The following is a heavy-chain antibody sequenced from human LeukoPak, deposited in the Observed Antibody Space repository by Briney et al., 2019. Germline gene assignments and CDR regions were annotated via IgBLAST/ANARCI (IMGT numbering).Heavy chain of an antibody. D-gene: IGHD2-15*01. CDR2: IIPIFGTA. J-gene: IGHJ3*02. CDR3: PRASYDIVVVVAATPAPAFDI. V-gene: IGHV1-69*05. Sequence: ASVKVSCKASGGTFSSYAISWVRQAPGQGLEWIGGIIPIFGTANYAQKFQGRVTITTDESTSTAYMELSSLRSEDTVFYYWPRASYDIVVVVAATPAPAFDIWGQGTMVTVSS. CDR1: GGTFSSYA.